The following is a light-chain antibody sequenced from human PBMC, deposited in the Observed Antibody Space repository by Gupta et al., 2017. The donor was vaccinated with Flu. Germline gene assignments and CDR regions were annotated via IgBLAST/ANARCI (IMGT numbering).Light chain of an antibody. J-gene: IGLJ3*02. V-gene: IGLV3-21*02. CDR3: QVWDSTTENWV. Sequence: GQTATSTGGGNTIESKSVHWYRQEPGQAPSMFVYDDNDRTSGIPERFSGSNSGDTATLTITTVEAGDEADYYCQVWDSTTENWVFGGGTKLTVL. CDR1: TIESKS. CDR2: DDN.